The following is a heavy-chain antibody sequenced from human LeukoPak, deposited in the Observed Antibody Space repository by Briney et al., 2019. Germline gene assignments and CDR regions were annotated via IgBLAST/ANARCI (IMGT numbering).Heavy chain of an antibody. Sequence: ASVKVSCKAFGYTFTKYEMHWVRQAPGQGLEWMGIIHVGGDTTGNAQKFQGRVTMTKDTSSSTFYMELNSLTFEDTAVYYCARGGCSGDCYSAPFGYWGQGALVTVSS. CDR1: GYTFTKYE. V-gene: IGHV1-46*01. D-gene: IGHD2-21*02. J-gene: IGHJ4*02. CDR2: IHVGGDTT. CDR3: ARGGCSGDCYSAPFGY.